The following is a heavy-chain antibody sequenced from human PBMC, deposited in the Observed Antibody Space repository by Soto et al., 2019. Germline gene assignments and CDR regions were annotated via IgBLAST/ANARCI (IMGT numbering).Heavy chain of an antibody. CDR3: AKAVTLVRGISPYSYGLDV. CDR2: ISGGGGST. J-gene: IGHJ6*02. D-gene: IGHD3-10*01. CDR1: GFPFSSYV. V-gene: IGHV3-23*01. Sequence: DVQLLESGGGLVQPGGSLRLSCAVSGFPFSSYVMTWVRQAPGKGLEWVSVISGGGGSTNYAESVKGRFTISRDNSENTLYLQMNSLRAEDTAVYYCAKAVTLVRGISPYSYGLDVWGQGTTVTVSS.